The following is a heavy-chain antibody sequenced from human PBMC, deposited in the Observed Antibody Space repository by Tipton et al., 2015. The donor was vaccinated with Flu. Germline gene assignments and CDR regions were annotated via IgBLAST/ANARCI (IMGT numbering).Heavy chain of an antibody. J-gene: IGHJ4*02. Sequence: TLSLTCTVSGDSISSYYWSWIWQPPGKGLEWIGYMYYSGSTKYNPSLKSRVTISIDTSKNQFSLKLTSVTAADTAVYYCARDLKWSSAYYNPFGYWGQGTLVTVSS. V-gene: IGHV4-59*01. CDR2: MYYSGST. D-gene: IGHD3-22*01. CDR3: ARDLKWSSAYYNPFGY. CDR1: GDSISSYY.